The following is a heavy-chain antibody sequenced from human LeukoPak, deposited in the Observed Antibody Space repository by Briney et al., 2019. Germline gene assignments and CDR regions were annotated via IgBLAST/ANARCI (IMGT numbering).Heavy chain of an antibody. CDR1: GYTSYSYA. D-gene: IGHD3-16*01. Sequence: GGSLRLSCAASGYTSYSYAVTWVRQAPGKGLEWVSSISHDGASTHYADSVKGRFTISRDNSKNTVFLQMDSLRAEDTAVYFCAKYGSGQLWLLGWYFDFWGRGTLVSVSS. V-gene: IGHV3-23*01. CDR2: ISHDGAST. CDR3: AKYGSGQLWLLGWYFDF. J-gene: IGHJ2*01.